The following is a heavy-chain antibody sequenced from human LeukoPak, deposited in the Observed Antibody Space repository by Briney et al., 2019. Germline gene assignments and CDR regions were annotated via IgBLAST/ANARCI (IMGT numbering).Heavy chain of an antibody. V-gene: IGHV4-4*07. Sequence: SGTLSLTCTVSGGSISSYYWCWVRQPPATGLEWIGRSYTTGSTNYNPSLNSRVTMSIDTSKTQFSLKLNSVTAAHTAVYYCASAIYGASRNIHVWGEGTTVIVSS. CDR2: SYTTGST. CDR1: GGSISSYY. CDR3: ASAIYGASRNIHV. J-gene: IGHJ6*04. D-gene: IGHD4/OR15-4a*01.